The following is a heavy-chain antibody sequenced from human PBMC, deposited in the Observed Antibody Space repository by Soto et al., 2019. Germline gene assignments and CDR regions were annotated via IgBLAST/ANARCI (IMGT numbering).Heavy chain of an antibody. V-gene: IGHV1-69*15. CDR3: AREWANSSGYPFDI. D-gene: IGHD3-22*01. J-gene: IGHJ4*02. CDR1: GGSFNSYS. CDR2: VIPIFGTP. Sequence: QVQLVQSGAEVKKPGSSVKVSCKPSGGSFNSYSMSWVRQAPGQGLEWMGNVIPIFGTPTYAQTFEGRVSISADLSTNTVYMELTSLKFEDTAVYFCAREWANSSGYPFDIWGPGTLVAVSS.